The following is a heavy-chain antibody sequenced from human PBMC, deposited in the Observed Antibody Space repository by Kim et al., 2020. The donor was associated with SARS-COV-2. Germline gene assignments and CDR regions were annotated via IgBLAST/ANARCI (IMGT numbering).Heavy chain of an antibody. CDR3: ARVSMVRGVRNGMDV. Sequence: GGSLRLSCAASGFTFSSHSMHWVRQAPGKGLEWVAVVSYDGSQKYYADSVKGRFTISRDNSKNTLYRQMDSLRAEDTAVYYCARVSMVRGVRNGMDVSGQGTTVSVSS. V-gene: IGHV3-30*04. D-gene: IGHD3-10*01. CDR1: GFTFSSHS. J-gene: IGHJ6*02. CDR2: VSYDGSQK.